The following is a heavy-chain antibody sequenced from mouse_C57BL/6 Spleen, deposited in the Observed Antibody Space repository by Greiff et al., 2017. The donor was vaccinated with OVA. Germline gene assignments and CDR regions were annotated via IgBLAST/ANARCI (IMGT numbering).Heavy chain of an antibody. CDR2: IYPGSGNT. J-gene: IGHJ1*03. V-gene: IGHV1-66*01. D-gene: IGHD1-1*02. CDR1: GYSFTSYY. CDR3: ARSGGSWYFDV. Sequence: VKLMESGPELVKPGASVKISCKASGYSFTSYYIHWVKQRPGQGLEWIGWIYPGSGNTKYNEKFKGKATLTADTSSSTAYMQLSSLTSEDSAVYYCARSGGSWYFDVWGTGTTVTVSS.